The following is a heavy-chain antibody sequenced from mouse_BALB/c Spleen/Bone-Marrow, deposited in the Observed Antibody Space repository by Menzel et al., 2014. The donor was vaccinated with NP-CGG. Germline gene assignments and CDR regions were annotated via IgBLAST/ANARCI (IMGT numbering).Heavy chain of an antibody. V-gene: IGHV1S29*02. CDR1: GYTFTDYN. CDR3: ARKYYDAFFDY. Sequence: EVQLKESGPELVKPGASVKISCKASGYTFTDYNMHWVKQSHGKSLEWIGYIYPYNGGTGYNQKFKTKATLTVDNSSSTAYMELRSLTSEDSAVYYCARKYYDAFFDYWGQGTTLTVSS. CDR2: IYPYNGGT. D-gene: IGHD2-4*01. J-gene: IGHJ2*01.